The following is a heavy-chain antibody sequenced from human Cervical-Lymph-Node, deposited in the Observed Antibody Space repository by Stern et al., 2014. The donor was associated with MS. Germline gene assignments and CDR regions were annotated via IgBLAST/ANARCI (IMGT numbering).Heavy chain of an antibody. J-gene: IGHJ4*02. V-gene: IGHV5-51*01. CDR3: AVTYGHHLHSFDY. D-gene: IGHD4-17*01. Sequence: EVQLVQSGAEMKKPGESLKISCKASGYTFATYWIGWVRQTPGKGLEYMGIIYPGDSNTRYTPSFQGQGTISADASTTPASLCWSTMKASDAAMYYCAVTYGHHLHSFDYWGQGTQVIVSS. CDR1: GYTFATYW. CDR2: IYPGDSNT.